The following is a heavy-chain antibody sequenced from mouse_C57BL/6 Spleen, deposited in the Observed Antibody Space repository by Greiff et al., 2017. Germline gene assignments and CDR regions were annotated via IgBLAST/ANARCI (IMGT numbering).Heavy chain of an antibody. D-gene: IGHD2-4*01. J-gene: IGHJ3*01. CDR1: GYTFTSYW. CDR2: IDPSDSYT. Sequence: VQLQQPGAELVRPGTSVKLSCKASGYTFTSYWMHWVKQRPGQGLEWIGVIDPSDSYTNYNQKFKGKATLTVDTSSSTAYMQLSSLTSEDSAVYYCARGDIYYDYDWFAYWGQGTLVTVSA. CDR3: ARGDIYYDYDWFAY. V-gene: IGHV1-59*01.